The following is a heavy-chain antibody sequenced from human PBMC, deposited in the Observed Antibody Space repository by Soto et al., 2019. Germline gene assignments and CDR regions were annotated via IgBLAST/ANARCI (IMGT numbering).Heavy chain of an antibody. CDR1: GGTFSSYD. J-gene: IGHJ6*02. D-gene: IGHD2-2*01. Sequence: QVQLVQSGAEVKKPGSSVKVSCKASGGTFSSYDISWVRQAPGQGLEWMGGIIPIFGTANYAQQFQGRVTITADESTSTAYMELSSLRSEDTAVYSRARHVPAAGYYYGMDVWGQGTTVTVSS. CDR2: IIPIFGTA. V-gene: IGHV1-69*12. CDR3: ARHVPAAGYYYGMDV.